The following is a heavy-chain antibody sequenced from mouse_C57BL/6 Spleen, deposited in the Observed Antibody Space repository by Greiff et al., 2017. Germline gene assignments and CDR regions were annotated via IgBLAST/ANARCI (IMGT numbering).Heavy chain of an antibody. CDR1: GFTFTDYY. J-gene: IGHJ4*01. V-gene: IGHV7-3*01. CDR3: ARYSMGDYYAMDY. CDR2: IRNKANGYTT. D-gene: IGHD2-3*01. Sequence: EVMLVESGGGLVQPGGSLSLSCAASGFTFTDYYMSWVRQPPGKALEWLGFIRNKANGYTTEYSASVKGRFTISRDNSKSILYLQMNALRAEDSATYYCARYSMGDYYAMDYWGQGTSVTVSS.